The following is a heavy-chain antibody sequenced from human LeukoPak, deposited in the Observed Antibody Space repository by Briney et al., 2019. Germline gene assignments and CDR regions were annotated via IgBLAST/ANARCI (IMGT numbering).Heavy chain of an antibody. V-gene: IGHV3-33*01. CDR1: GFTFSNYG. Sequence: PGRSLRLSCAASGFTFSNYGMHWVRQAPGKGLEWVAIIWFDGSYKYYADSVKGRFTISRDNAKNSLYLQMNSLRAEDTALYYCARGGLELLPGYWGQGTLVTVSS. J-gene: IGHJ4*02. CDR3: ARGGLELLPGY. D-gene: IGHD3-22*01. CDR2: IWFDGSYK.